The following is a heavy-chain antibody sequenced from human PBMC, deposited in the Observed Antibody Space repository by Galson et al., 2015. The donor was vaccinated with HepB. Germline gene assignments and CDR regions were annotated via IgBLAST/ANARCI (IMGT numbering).Heavy chain of an antibody. D-gene: IGHD3-10*01. J-gene: IGHJ6*03. V-gene: IGHV4-31*03. CDR2: IYYSGNT. Sequence: LSLTCIVSGDSISSGGYYWSWIRQHPGKGLEWIGYIYYSGNTYYNPSLKSRVIISVDTSKNQFSLRLSSVTAADTAVYYCASGRDYYGSGSQHYMDVWGKGTTVTVSS. CDR1: GDSISSGGYY. CDR3: ASGRDYYGSGSQHYMDV.